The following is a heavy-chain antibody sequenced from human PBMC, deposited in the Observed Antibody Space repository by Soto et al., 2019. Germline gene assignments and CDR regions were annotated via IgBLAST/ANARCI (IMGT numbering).Heavy chain of an antibody. D-gene: IGHD6-19*01. Sequence: ASVKVSCKASGYTFTGYYMHWVRQAPGQGLEWMGWINPNSGGTNYAQKFQGRVTMTRDTSINTAYMELSSLISEDTAVYYCARPPGYISDWYYFDLWGQGTLVTVSS. J-gene: IGHJ4*02. CDR3: ARPPGYISDWYYFDL. CDR2: INPNSGGT. CDR1: GYTFTGYY. V-gene: IGHV1-2*02.